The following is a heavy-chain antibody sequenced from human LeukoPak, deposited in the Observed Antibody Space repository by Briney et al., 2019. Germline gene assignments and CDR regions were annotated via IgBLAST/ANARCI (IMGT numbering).Heavy chain of an antibody. CDR3: ARDIVVVVAANDYYGMDV. J-gene: IGHJ6*02. V-gene: IGHV3-21*01. D-gene: IGHD2-15*01. Sequence: PGGSLRLSCAASGFTFSSYSMNWVRQAPGKGLEWVSSISSSSSYIYYADSVKGRFTISRDNAKNSLYLQMNSLRAEDTAVYYCARDIVVVVAANDYYGMDVWGQGTTVTVSS. CDR1: GFTFSSYS. CDR2: ISSSSSYI.